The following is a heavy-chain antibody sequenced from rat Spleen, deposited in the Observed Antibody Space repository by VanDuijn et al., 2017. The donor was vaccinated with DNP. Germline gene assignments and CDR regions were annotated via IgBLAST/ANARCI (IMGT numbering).Heavy chain of an antibody. CDR1: GFTFSDYY. J-gene: IGHJ2*01. V-gene: IGHV5-20*01. Sequence: EVQLVESGGGLVQPGRSLKLSCAASGFTFSDYYMAWVRQAPTKGLEWVTSISHDGGSTFYRDSVKGRFTISRDNAKSSLYLQMDSLRSEDTATYYCTTVPITPVPYWGQGVMVTVSS. CDR3: TTVPITPVPY. CDR2: ISHDGGST. D-gene: IGHD1-1*01.